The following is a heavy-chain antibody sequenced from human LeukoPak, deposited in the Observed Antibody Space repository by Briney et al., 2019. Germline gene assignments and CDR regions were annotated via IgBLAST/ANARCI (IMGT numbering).Heavy chain of an antibody. Sequence: ASVTVSCKASGYTFTGYYMHWVRQATGQGLDWMGWINPNSGGTNYAQKFQGRVTMTRDTSISTAYMELRRLRSDDTAVYYCAREQSPAAMGAVDYWGQGTLVTVSS. D-gene: IGHD2-2*01. CDR3: AREQSPAAMGAVDY. CDR2: INPNSGGT. V-gene: IGHV1-2*02. J-gene: IGHJ4*02. CDR1: GYTFTGYY.